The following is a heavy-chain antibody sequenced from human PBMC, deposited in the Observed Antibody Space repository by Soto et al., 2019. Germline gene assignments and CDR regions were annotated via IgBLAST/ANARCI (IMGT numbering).Heavy chain of an antibody. V-gene: IGHV1-24*01. CDR2: FDPEDGET. J-gene: IGHJ3*02. CDR1: GYTLTELS. D-gene: IGHD4-17*01. CDR3: ATDVRTTLTTIFTAFDI. Sequence: ASVKVSCKVSGYTLTELSMHWVRQAPGKGLEWMGGFDPEDGETIYAQKFQGRVTMTEDTSTDTAYMELSSLRSEDTAVYYCATDVRTTLTTIFTAFDICGQGTMVIVSS.